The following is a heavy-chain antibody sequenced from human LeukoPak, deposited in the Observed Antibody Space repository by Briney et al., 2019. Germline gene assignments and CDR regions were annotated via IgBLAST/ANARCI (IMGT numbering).Heavy chain of an antibody. Sequence: SETLSLTCAVYGGSFSGYYWSWIRQPPGKGLEWIGEINHSGSTNYNPSLKSRVTISVDTSKNQFSLKLSSVAAADTAVYYCARRDYWGQGTLVTVSS. CDR1: GGSFSGYY. V-gene: IGHV4-34*01. CDR3: ARRDY. CDR2: INHSGST. J-gene: IGHJ4*02.